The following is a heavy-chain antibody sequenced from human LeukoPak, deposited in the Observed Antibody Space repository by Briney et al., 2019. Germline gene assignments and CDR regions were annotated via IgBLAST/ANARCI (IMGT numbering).Heavy chain of an antibody. CDR3: ARDTPSGYDYSNYREEAFDI. CDR1: GYTFTSYY. V-gene: IGHV1-46*01. D-gene: IGHD4-11*01. J-gene: IGHJ3*02. Sequence: ASVKVSCKASGYTFTSYYMHWVRQAPGQGLEWMGIINPSGGSTSYAQKFQGRVTITADESTSTAYMELSSLRSEDTAVYYCARDTPSGYDYSNYREEAFDIWGQGTMVTVSS. CDR2: INPSGGST.